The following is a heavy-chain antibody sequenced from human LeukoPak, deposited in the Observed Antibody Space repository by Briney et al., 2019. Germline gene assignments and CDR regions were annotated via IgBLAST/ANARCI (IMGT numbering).Heavy chain of an antibody. CDR3: ARDVVLRYFGTSYYYYGMDV. CDR1: GGSISSYY. J-gene: IGHJ6*02. Sequence: SETLSLTCTVSGGSISSYYWSWIRQPPGKGLEWVGYIYYSGSTNYNPSLKSRVTISVDTSKNQFSLKLSSVTAADAAVYYCARDVVLRYFGTSYYYYGMDVWGQGTTVTVSS. CDR2: IYYSGST. D-gene: IGHD3-9*01. V-gene: IGHV4-59*01.